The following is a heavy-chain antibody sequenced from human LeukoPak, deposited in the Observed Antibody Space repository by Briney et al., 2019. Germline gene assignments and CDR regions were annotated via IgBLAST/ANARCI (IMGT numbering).Heavy chain of an antibody. CDR2: INHSGST. CDR1: GGSFSGYY. CDR3: ARERILVNYYYYGMDV. V-gene: IGHV4-34*01. J-gene: IGHJ6*02. Sequence: TLSLTCAVYGGSFSGYYWIWIRRPPGKGLEWIGEINHSGSTNYNPSLTSRVTISVDTSKNQFSLKLSSVTAADTAVYYCARERILVNYYYYGMDVWGQGTTVTVSS. D-gene: IGHD3-9*01.